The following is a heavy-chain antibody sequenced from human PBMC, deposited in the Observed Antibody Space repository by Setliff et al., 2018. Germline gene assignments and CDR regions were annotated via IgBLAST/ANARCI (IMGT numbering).Heavy chain of an antibody. CDR2: FHTGGAT. CDR3: ARTHSIIKIFGVVSLLYHMDV. Sequence: SETLSLTCSVSGGSISSGGFYWSWIRQSAGRGLEWIGHFHTGGATDYNLSLKSRVTISLDSSKNQFSLNLTSVTAADTAVYYCARTHSIIKIFGVVSLLYHMDVWGTGTTVTVSS. D-gene: IGHD3-3*01. CDR1: GGSISSGGFY. J-gene: IGHJ6*03. V-gene: IGHV4-61*09.